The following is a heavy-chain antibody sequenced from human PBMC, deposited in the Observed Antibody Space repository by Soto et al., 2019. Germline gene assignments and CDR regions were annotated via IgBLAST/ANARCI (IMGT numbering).Heavy chain of an antibody. J-gene: IGHJ4*02. CDR3: AKERSSGWSLDY. D-gene: IGHD6-19*01. CDR1: GFTFSTYA. Sequence: EVQLLESGGGLVQPGGSLRLSCAASGFTFSTYAMNWVRQAPGKGLEWVSGISGSGDSTYYADSVKGRFTVSRDNSKNRRDLQMNSLGAEDTAVFYCAKERSSGWSLDYWGQGTLVTVSS. CDR2: ISGSGDST. V-gene: IGHV3-23*01.